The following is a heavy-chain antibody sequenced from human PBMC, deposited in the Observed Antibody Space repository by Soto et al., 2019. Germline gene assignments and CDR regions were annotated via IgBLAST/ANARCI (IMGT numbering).Heavy chain of an antibody. V-gene: IGHV4-39*01. CDR2: IYSSGST. CDR1: GGSISSRNYF. Sequence: PSETLSLTCTVSGGSISSRNYFWGWIRQPPGMGLEWIGSIYSSGSTYYNPSLESRVTIYIDASKSQFSLRLSSVTAADTAVYYCGRHGDRKYYFDSWGQGTLVTVSS. CDR3: GRHGDRKYYFDS. J-gene: IGHJ4*02. D-gene: IGHD3-10*01.